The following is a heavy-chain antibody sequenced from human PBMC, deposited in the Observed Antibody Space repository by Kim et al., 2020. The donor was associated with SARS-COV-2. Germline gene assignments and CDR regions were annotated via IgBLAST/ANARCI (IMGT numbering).Heavy chain of an antibody. V-gene: IGHV3-15*01. J-gene: IGHJ4*02. Sequence: GGSLRLSCAVSGFNFNIAWMAWVRQAPGKGLEWVGRIKSKTDGATVAYAAPVKGRFTLSRDDSKNTLYLQMTSLKTEDTAVYYCATGASGRDFDYWGQGT. CDR1: GFNFNIAW. CDR2: IKSKTDGATV. CDR3: ATGASGRDFDY.